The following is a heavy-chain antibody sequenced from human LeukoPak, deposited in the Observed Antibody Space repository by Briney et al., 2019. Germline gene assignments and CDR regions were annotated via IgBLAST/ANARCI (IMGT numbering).Heavy chain of an antibody. CDR2: IIPIFGTA. CDR1: GGTFSSYA. V-gene: IGHV1-69*01. Sequence: GASVNVSCKASGGTFSSYAISWVRQAPGQGLEWMGGIIPIFGTANYAQKFQGRVTITADESTSTAYMELSSLKSDDTAVYYCAKIGSSHDFDYWGQGTLITVSS. J-gene: IGHJ4*02. CDR3: AKIGSSHDFDY. D-gene: IGHD1-26*01.